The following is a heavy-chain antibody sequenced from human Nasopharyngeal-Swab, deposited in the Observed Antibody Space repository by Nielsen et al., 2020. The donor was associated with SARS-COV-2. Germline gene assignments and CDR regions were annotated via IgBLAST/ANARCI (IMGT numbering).Heavy chain of an antibody. Sequence: GESLKISCKDSGYRFISYWIGWVRQMPGKGLEWMGIIYPGDSDTRYSPSFQGQVTISADKSISTAYLQWSSLKASDTAMYYCARTAIEGGYYRGDAFDIWGQGTMVTVSS. D-gene: IGHD3-22*01. V-gene: IGHV5-51*01. CDR2: IYPGDSDT. CDR3: ARTAIEGGYYRGDAFDI. J-gene: IGHJ3*02. CDR1: GYRFISYW.